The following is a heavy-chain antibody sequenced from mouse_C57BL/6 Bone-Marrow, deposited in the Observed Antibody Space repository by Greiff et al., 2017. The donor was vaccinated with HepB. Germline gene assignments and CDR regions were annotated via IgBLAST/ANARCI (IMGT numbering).Heavy chain of an antibody. V-gene: IGHV5-12*01. CDR3: ARLYYGSSYVGFDV. CDR2: ISNGGGST. D-gene: IGHD1-1*01. CDR1: GFTFSDYY. J-gene: IGHJ1*03. Sequence: EVKVVESGGGLVQPGGSLKLSCAASGFTFSDYYMYWVRQTPEKRLEWVAYISNGGGSTYYPDTVKGRFTISRDNDKNTLYLQMSRLKSEDTAMYYCARLYYGSSYVGFDVWGTGTTVTVSS.